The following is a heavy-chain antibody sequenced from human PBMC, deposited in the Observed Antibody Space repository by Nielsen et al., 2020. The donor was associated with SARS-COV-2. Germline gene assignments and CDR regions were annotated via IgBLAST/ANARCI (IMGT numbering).Heavy chain of an antibody. J-gene: IGHJ6*02. V-gene: IGHV3-74*01. Sequence: VRQAPGKGLVWVSRINSDGSSTSYADSVKGRFTISRDNAKNTLYLQMNSLRAEDTAVYYCARGVGRYFDWLPYYYYYYGMDVWGQGTTVTVSS. CDR2: INSDGSST. D-gene: IGHD3-9*01. CDR3: ARGVGRYFDWLPYYYYYYGMDV.